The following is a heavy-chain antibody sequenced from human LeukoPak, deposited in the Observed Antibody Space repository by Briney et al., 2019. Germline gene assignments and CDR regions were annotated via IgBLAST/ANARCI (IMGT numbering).Heavy chain of an antibody. V-gene: IGHV3-23*01. Sequence: GGSLRLSCAASGFTFSTYAMGWVRQAPGKGLEWVSFISGSGTSTYYADSVKGRFTISRDNSKNTLSLQMNSLRVEDTAVYYCAKDLYYGSASKFDDWGQGTLVTVSS. CDR3: AKDLYYGSASKFDD. D-gene: IGHD3-10*01. J-gene: IGHJ4*02. CDR2: ISGSGTST. CDR1: GFTFSTYA.